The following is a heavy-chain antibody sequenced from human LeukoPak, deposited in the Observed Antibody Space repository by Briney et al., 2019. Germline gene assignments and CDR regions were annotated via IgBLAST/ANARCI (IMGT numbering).Heavy chain of an antibody. CDR1: GFTFSNYA. CDR2: ISAPGSST. D-gene: IGHD1-26*01. CDR3: AKDRSIGTYYTFDY. V-gene: IGHV3-23*01. J-gene: IGHJ4*02. Sequence: GGSLRLSCSASGFTFSNYAMSWVRQAPGKGLEWVSGISAPGSSTYYADSVKGRFTISRDNSKNTLYLHMNSLRAEDTAVYYCAKDRSIGTYYTFDYWGQGTLVIVSS.